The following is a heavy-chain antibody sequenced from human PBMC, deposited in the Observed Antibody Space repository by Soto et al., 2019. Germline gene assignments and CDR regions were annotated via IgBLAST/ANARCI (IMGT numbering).Heavy chain of an antibody. CDR1: GYTFRNFG. Sequence: QIQLLQSGAEVKKPGASVKVTCKASGYTFRNFGISWVRQAPGQGLEWMGWISADNANANYEQKLQGRLTMTADTSTSTAYMELRSLRSDDTTVYYCARENSYFDYWGQGTLVTVSS. CDR3: ARENSYFDY. V-gene: IGHV1-18*01. J-gene: IGHJ4*02. CDR2: ISADNANA.